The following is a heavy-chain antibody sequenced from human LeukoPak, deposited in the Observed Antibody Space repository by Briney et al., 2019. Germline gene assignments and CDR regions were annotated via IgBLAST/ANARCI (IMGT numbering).Heavy chain of an antibody. D-gene: IGHD1-1*01. CDR3: ARSGYNWNDVIFFDY. CDR2: ISSSSSSI. J-gene: IGHJ4*02. V-gene: IGHV3-21*01. Sequence: GGSLRLSCAASGFTFSGYTMNWVRQAPGKGLEWVSSISSSSSSIYYADSVKGRFTISRDNAKYSLYLQMNSLRAEDTAVYYCARSGYNWNDVIFFDYWGQGTLVTVSS. CDR1: GFTFSGYT.